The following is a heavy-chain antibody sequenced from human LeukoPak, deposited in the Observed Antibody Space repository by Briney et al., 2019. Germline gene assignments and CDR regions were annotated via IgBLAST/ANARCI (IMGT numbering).Heavy chain of an antibody. V-gene: IGHV3-48*01. CDR3: VKLSSGSGSKFGFDA. CDR1: GFTFSTYN. CDR2: ITSSSTNI. J-gene: IGHJ4*02. Sequence: GGSLRLYCAASGFTFSTYNMNWVRQAPGKGLEWVSHITSSSTNIYYADSVRGRFTISRDNSKNILYLQMNSLRAEDTAIYYCVKLSSGSGSKFGFDAWGQGTLVTVSS. D-gene: IGHD6-19*01.